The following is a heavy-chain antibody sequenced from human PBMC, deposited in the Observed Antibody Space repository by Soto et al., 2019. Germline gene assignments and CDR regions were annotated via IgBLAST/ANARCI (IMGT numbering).Heavy chain of an antibody. CDR1: GVTVSSNY. CDR2: IYSGGST. J-gene: IGHJ4*02. CDR3: ARHGYNYGGGYFDY. V-gene: IGHV3-66*04. D-gene: IGHD5-18*01. Sequence: EVQLVESGGGLVQPGGSLRLSCAASGVTVSSNYMSWVRQAPGKGLEWASVIYSGGSTYYADSVKVRVTISRDNSKNTVYLQMNSLRAEDTAVYYCARHGYNYGGGYFDYWGQGSLVTVSS.